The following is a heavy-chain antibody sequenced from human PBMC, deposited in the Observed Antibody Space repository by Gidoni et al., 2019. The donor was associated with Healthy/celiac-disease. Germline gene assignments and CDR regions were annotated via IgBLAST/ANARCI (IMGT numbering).Heavy chain of an antibody. J-gene: IGHJ4*02. V-gene: IGHV3-72*01. CDR1: GFTFSDHY. CDR3: ARVPDYDYVWGSYRDY. CDR2: TRNKANSYTT. Sequence: EVQLVESGGGLVQPGGSLRLSCAASGFTFSDHYMDWVRQAPGKGLELVGRTRNKANSYTTEYAASVKGRFTISRDDSKNSLYLQMNSLKTEDTAVYYCARVPDYDYVWGSYRDYWGQGTLVTVSS. D-gene: IGHD3-16*02.